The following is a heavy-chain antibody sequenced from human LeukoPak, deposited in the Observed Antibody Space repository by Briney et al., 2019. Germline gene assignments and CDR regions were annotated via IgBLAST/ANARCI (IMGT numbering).Heavy chain of an antibody. Sequence: GGSLRLSCVASGFIFNKHAMSWVRQAPGKGLEWVSGLSGSGGSTDYADSVKGRFTVSRDNSKNTLFLQMNSLRAEDTAIYYCAKERDYGPADYWGQGTLVTVSS. D-gene: IGHD4/OR15-4a*01. CDR2: LSGSGGST. V-gene: IGHV3-23*01. CDR1: GFIFNKHA. CDR3: AKERDYGPADY. J-gene: IGHJ4*02.